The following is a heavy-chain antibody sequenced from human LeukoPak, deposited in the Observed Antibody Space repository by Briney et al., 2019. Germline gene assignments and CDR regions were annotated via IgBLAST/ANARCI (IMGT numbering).Heavy chain of an antibody. V-gene: IGHV3-23*01. CDR3: AREARGYSYGARYDIDY. J-gene: IGHJ4*02. CDR1: GFTFSSYA. Sequence: GGSLRLSCAASGFTFSSYAMNWVRQAPGKGLEWVSAISGSGDNTYYADSVKGRFTISRDNSKNTLYLQMNSLRAADTAVYYCAREARGYSYGARYDIDYWGQGTLVTVSS. D-gene: IGHD5-18*01. CDR2: ISGSGDNT.